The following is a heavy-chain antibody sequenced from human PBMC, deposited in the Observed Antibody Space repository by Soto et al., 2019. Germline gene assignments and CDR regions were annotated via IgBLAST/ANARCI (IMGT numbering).Heavy chain of an antibody. CDR3: ARVRFLEWLSPHYYYMDL. V-gene: IGHV4-39*01. CDR1: GGSISSSSYY. J-gene: IGHJ6*03. CDR2: IYYSGST. D-gene: IGHD3-3*01. Sequence: SETLSLTCTVSGGSISSSSYYWGWIRQPPGKGLEWIGNIYYSGSTYYNPSLKSRVIISGDTSKNQFSLKLSSVTAADTAVYYCARVRFLEWLSPHYYYMDLWGKGTTVTVSS.